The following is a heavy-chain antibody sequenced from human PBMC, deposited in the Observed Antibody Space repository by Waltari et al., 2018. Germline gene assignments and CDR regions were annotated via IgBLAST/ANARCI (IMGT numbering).Heavy chain of an antibody. CDR2: IIPIFGTA. CDR3: ASGGAGYDFWSGSFYDY. V-gene: IGHV1-69*12. D-gene: IGHD3-3*01. J-gene: IGHJ4*02. CDR1: GGTFSSYA. Sequence: QVQLVQSGAEVKKPGSSVKVSCKASGGTFSSYAISWVRQAPGQGLEWMGGIIPIFGTANYAQKFQGRVTITADESTSTAYMELSSLRSEDTAVYYCASGGAGYDFWSGSFYDYWGQGTLVTVSS.